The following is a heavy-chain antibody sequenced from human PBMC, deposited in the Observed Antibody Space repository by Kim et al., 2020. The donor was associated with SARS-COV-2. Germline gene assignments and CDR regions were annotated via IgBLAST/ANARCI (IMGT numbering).Heavy chain of an antibody. V-gene: IGHV3-30*07. D-gene: IGHD6-13*01. J-gene: IGHJ6*02. Sequence: KGRFTLTRDNSKNTMDLQMNSLRAEDTAVYYCAREYEPIAAAGRSYYGMDVWGQGTTVTVSS. CDR3: AREYEPIAAAGRSYYGMDV.